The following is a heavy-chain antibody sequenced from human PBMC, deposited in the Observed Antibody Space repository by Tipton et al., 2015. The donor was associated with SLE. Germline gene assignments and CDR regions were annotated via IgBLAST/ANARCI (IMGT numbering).Heavy chain of an antibody. CDR2: IIPILGST. CDR1: GGTFRNSH. V-gene: IGHV1-69*06. D-gene: IGHD6-13*01. J-gene: IGHJ5*02. CDR3: ARGGLYSDKTDRWFEP. Sequence: QLVQSGAEVKKPGSSVNVSCMASGGTFRNSHVNWVRQAPGQGLEWMGVIIPILGSTNFAQTFQGRITLTADKSTSTTYMELGSLTSEDTAVYYCARGGLYSDKTDRWFEPWGHGPLVTVSS.